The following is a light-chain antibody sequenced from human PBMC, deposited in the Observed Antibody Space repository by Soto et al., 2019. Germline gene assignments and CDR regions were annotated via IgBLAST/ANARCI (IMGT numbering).Light chain of an antibody. CDR2: KAS. CDR1: QSISTS. Sequence: DIQMTQSPSTLSASVGDRVTITCRASQSISTSLAWYQQKPGKAPKLLIYKASSLESGVPSRFSGSGSGTEFTLTISSLQPDDFETYSCQQYNTYSRAFGPGTKVEIK. CDR3: QQYNTYSRA. V-gene: IGKV1-5*03. J-gene: IGKJ1*01.